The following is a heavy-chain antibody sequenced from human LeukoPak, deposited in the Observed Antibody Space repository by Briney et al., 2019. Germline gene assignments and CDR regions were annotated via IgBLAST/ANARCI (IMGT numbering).Heavy chain of an antibody. Sequence: GASVTVSCKASGYTFTGYYMHWVRQAPGQGLEWMGWINPNSGGTNYAQKFQGWVTMTRDTSISTAYMELSRLRSDDTAVYYCARRRWGNYFDYWGQGTLVTVSS. J-gene: IGHJ4*02. CDR2: INPNSGGT. D-gene: IGHD7-27*01. CDR3: ARRRWGNYFDY. CDR1: GYTFTGYY. V-gene: IGHV1-2*04.